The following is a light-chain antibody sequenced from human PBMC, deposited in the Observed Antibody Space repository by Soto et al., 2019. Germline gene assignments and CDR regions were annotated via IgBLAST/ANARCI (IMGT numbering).Light chain of an antibody. CDR2: KAS. J-gene: IGKJ1*01. CDR1: QTISSW. Sequence: DIQMTQSPSTLSGSVGDRVTITCRASQTISSWLAWYQQKPGKAPKLLIYKASTVKSGVPSRFSGSGSGTEFTLTISSLQADDFATYYCKHYNSYSEAFGQGTKV. CDR3: KHYNSYSEA. V-gene: IGKV1-5*03.